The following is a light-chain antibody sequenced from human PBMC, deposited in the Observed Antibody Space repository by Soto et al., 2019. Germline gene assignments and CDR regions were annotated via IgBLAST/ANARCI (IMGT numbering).Light chain of an antibody. CDR1: SSDVGDYNS. Sequence: QSVLTQPRSVSGSPGQSVTVSCIGTSSDVGDYNSVSWYQQHPGKAPKLMIYDVSKRPSGVPDRFSGSKSGNTASLTISGLQAEDEADYYCQSYDSTLGARYVFGTGTKATVL. CDR2: DVS. CDR3: QSYDSTLGARYV. V-gene: IGLV2-11*01. J-gene: IGLJ1*01.